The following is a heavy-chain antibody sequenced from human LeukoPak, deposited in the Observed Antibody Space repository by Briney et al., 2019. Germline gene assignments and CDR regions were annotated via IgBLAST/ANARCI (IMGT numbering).Heavy chain of an antibody. CDR3: ARSYCGGDCYLGYYFDY. CDR1: GGSISSGGYY. D-gene: IGHD2-21*02. CDR2: ICYSGST. V-gene: IGHV4-31*03. J-gene: IGHJ4*02. Sequence: SETLSLTCTVSGGSISSGGYYWRWIRQHPGKGLEWIGYICYSGSTYYNPSLKSRVTIPVDTSKNQFSLKLSSVTAADTAVYYCARSYCGGDCYLGYYFDYWGQGTLVTVSS.